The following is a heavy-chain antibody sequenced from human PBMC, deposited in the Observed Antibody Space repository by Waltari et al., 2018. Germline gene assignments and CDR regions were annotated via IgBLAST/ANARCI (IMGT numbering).Heavy chain of an antibody. J-gene: IGHJ4*02. V-gene: IGHV4-39*01. CDR2: IYYSGST. Sequence: QLQLQESGPGLVKPSETLSLTCTVSGGSISSSSYYWGWIRQPPGKGLEWIGSIYYSGSTYDNPALKSRVTISVDTSKNQFSLKLSSVTAADTAVYYCARGNYYDSSGYYRTEGYFDYWGQGTLVTVSS. D-gene: IGHD3-22*01. CDR3: ARGNYYDSSGYYRTEGYFDY. CDR1: GGSISSSSYY.